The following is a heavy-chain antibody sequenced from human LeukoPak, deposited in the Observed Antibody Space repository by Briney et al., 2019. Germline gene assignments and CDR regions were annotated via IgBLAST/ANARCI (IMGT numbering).Heavy chain of an antibody. V-gene: IGHV4-39*07. CDR3: ARILYGEGNWFDP. CDR1: GGSISSSSYY. J-gene: IGHJ5*02. D-gene: IGHD4-17*01. CDR2: IYYSGST. Sequence: SETLSLTCTVSGGSISSSSYYWGWIRQPPGKGLEWIGSIYYSGSTYYNPSLKSRVTISVDTSKNQFSLKLSSVTAADTAVYYCARILYGEGNWFDPWGQGTLVTVSS.